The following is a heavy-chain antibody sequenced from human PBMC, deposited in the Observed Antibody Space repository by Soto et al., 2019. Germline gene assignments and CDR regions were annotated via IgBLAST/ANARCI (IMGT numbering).Heavy chain of an antibody. V-gene: IGHV3-30*18. CDR1: GFTFSSYG. CDR3: AKDRYGYCSSTSCPNWFDP. Sequence: LRLSCAASGFTFSSYGMHWVRQAPGKGLEWVAVISYDGSNKYYADSVKGRFTISRDNSKNTLYLQMNSLRAEDTAVYYCAKDRYGYCSSTSCPNWFDPWGQGTLVTVSS. CDR2: ISYDGSNK. J-gene: IGHJ5*02. D-gene: IGHD2-2*01.